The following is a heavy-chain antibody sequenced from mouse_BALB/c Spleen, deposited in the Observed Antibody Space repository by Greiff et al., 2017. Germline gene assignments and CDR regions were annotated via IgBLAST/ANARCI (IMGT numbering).Heavy chain of an antibody. CDR1: GFTFSSYT. CDR3: ARPNYGNLYAMDY. CDR2: ISNGGGST. Sequence: EVKLMESGGGLVQPGGSLKLSFAASGFTFSSYTMSWVRQTPEKRLEWVAYISNGGGSTYYPDTVKGRFTISRDNAKNTLYLQMSSLKSEDTAMYYCARPNYGNLYAMDYWGQGTSVTVSS. J-gene: IGHJ4*01. D-gene: IGHD2-1*01. V-gene: IGHV5-12-2*01.